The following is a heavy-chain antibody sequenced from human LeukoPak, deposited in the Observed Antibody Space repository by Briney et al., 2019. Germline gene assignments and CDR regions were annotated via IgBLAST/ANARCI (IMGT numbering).Heavy chain of an antibody. J-gene: IGHJ4*02. CDR1: GFTFSSYA. V-gene: IGHV3-23*01. Sequence: GGSLRLSCAASGFTFSSYAMSWVRQAPGKGLEWVSALSGSGGSTYYADSVKGRFTISRDNSKNTLYLQMNSLRAEDTAVYYCAKVVYDFWSGYDYWGQGTLVTVSS. D-gene: IGHD3-3*01. CDR3: AKVVYDFWSGYDY. CDR2: LSGSGGST.